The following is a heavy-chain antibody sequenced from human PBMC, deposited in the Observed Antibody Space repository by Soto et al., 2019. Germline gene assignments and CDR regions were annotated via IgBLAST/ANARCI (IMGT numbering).Heavy chain of an antibody. Sequence: QVQVVQSGAEVKKPGASVKVSCKASGYSFSPYAMHWVRQAPGQRLEWMGWLNGGTGQTKFSQRFQDRITITRDTSATTAFMELSILRSEDTAVYYCARGKGMEENYYYYGLDIWGQVTTVTFYS. CDR3: ARGKGMEENYYYYGLDI. CDR1: GYSFSPYA. D-gene: IGHD1-1*01. J-gene: IGHJ6*02. V-gene: IGHV1-3*01. CDR2: LNGGTGQT.